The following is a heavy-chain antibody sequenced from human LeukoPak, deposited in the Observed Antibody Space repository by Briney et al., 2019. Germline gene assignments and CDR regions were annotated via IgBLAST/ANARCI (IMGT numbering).Heavy chain of an antibody. CDR2: ITNSGGAT. Sequence: GGSLRLSCAVSGFTSSNYIMRWVRQAPGRGLEWVSTITNSGGATYYPDSVKGRFTISRDSSKNTVFPQMNSLRAEDTAIYYCTRGYRYFDYWGQGTLVTVSS. V-gene: IGHV3-23*01. J-gene: IGHJ4*02. CDR3: TRGYRYFDY. CDR1: GFTSSNYI. D-gene: IGHD2-2*01.